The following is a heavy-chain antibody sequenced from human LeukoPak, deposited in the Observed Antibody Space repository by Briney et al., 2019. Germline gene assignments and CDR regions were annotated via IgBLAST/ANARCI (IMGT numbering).Heavy chain of an antibody. J-gene: IGHJ4*02. Sequence: PSETLSLTCTVSGGSISGNYWSWIRQPLGRGLERIGYIFYVGSTIYNPSLKSRVTISVDTSKSQFSLQLSSVTAADTAVYYCARIITGTVALDYWGQGTLVTVSS. V-gene: IGHV4-59*08. CDR1: GGSISGNY. CDR2: IFYVGST. D-gene: IGHD1-14*01. CDR3: ARIITGTVALDY.